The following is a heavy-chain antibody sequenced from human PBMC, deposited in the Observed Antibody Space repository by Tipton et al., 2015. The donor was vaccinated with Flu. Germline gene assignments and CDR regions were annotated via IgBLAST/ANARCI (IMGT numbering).Heavy chain of an antibody. J-gene: IGHJ4*01. V-gene: IGHV3-7*01. CDR1: GFTVISTY. CDR3: ARASDEWLGEILYAHYFDS. CDR2: IKQDGSET. D-gene: IGHD3-10*01. Sequence: SLRLSCAASGFTVISTYMSWVRQAPGKGLEWLANIKQDGSETYYVDSVKGRSTISRDNAKNSLYFEMNSVTAEDTGVYYCARASDEWLGEILYAHYFDSWGHGTLVTVSS.